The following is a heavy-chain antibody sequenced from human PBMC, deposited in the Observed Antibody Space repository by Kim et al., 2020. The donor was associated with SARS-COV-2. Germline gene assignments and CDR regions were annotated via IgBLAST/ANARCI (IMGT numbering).Heavy chain of an antibody. Sequence: SETLSLTCTVSGGSVSSSNYYWGWIRQPPGKGLEWIGNIYYTGDTYYNPSLKSRVTISVDTSKNHFSLKLSSLTAAVTAVYYCARLEYSSSSRLFDPWGQGTLVTVSS. CDR1: GGSVSSSNYY. V-gene: IGHV4-39*02. J-gene: IGHJ5*02. D-gene: IGHD6-6*01. CDR3: ARLEYSSSSRLFDP. CDR2: IYYTGDT.